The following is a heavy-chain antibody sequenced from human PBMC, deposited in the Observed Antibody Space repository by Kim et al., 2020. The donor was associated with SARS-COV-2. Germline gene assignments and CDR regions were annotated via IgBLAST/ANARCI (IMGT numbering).Heavy chain of an antibody. CDR2: IIPIFGTA. Sequence: SVKVSCKASGGTFSSYAISWVRQAPGQGLEWMGGIIPIFGTANYAQKFQGRVTITAEESTAPAYKEQSSLRSEDTAGYSCGRGTHDRLWSPFDYWGKGT. CDR1: GGTFSSYA. CDR3: GRGTHDRLWSPFDY. J-gene: IGHJ4*02. V-gene: IGHV1-69*13. D-gene: IGHD5-18*01.